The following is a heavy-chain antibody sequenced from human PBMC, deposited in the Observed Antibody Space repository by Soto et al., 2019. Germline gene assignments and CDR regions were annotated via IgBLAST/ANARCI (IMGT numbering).Heavy chain of an antibody. CDR3: ARATGNVLWFGERGARRTEFDH. V-gene: IGHV1-2*04. J-gene: IGHJ4*02. CDR2: INPNSGGT. Sequence: QVQLVQSGAEVKKPGASVKVSCKGSGYTFTGYYMHWVRQAPGQGLESMGWINPNSGGTNYAQKFQGWVTMTRDTSISTAYKELSRLRSDDTAVYYCARATGNVLWFGERGARRTEFDHWGQGTLVTVSS. CDR1: GYTFTGYY. D-gene: IGHD3-10*01.